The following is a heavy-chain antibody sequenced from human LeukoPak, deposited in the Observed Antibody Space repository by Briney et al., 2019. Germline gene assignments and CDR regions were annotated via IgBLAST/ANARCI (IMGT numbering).Heavy chain of an antibody. CDR1: GFSFSDYS. D-gene: IGHD6-19*01. Sequence: GGSLRLSCAASGFSFSDYSMNWVRQAPGKGLAWISYIIGDSSTIYYADSGKGRFTISRDNAKNSLYLQMNSLRAEHTAVYYCARDGGSGWPSENWGQGTLVTVSS. V-gene: IGHV3-48*01. J-gene: IGHJ4*02. CDR2: IIGDSSTI. CDR3: ARDGGSGWPSEN.